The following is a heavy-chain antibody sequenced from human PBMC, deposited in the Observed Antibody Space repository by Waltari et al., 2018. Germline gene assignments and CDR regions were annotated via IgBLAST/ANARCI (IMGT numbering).Heavy chain of an antibody. Sequence: QVQLVESGGGVVQPGRSLRLSCAASGFTFSDYDLYWVGQAPGKGLGCVVFLSSAGDDEYYPDSVKGRFTIARDNSKNTLYLQMTSLRADDTAFYFCARVFRELGFGYYMDVWGKGTTVTISS. CDR3: ARVFRELGFGYYMDV. D-gene: IGHD3-10*01. J-gene: IGHJ6*03. V-gene: IGHV3-30-3*01. CDR1: GFTFSDYD. CDR2: LSSAGDDE.